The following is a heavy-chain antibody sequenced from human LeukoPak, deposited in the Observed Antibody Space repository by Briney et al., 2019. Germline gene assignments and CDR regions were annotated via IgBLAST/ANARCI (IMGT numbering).Heavy chain of an antibody. J-gene: IGHJ4*02. CDR1: GVSMSSSPYY. CDR3: AKSGGYGLIDY. V-gene: IGHV4-39*01. D-gene: IGHD1-26*01. CDR2: IYFSGST. Sequence: SGTLSLTCAVSGVSMSSSPYYWGWIRQPPGKGLEGIGSIYFSGSTYYNPSLKSRVNISVDTSNTQFSLKLTSVTAADTAVYYCAKSGGYGLIDYWGQGTLVTVSS.